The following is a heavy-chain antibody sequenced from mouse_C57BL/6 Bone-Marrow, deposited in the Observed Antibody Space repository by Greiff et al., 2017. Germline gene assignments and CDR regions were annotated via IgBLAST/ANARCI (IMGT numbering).Heavy chain of an antibody. CDR1: GYTFTSYW. J-gene: IGHJ3*01. CDR3: ARQLRGWCAY. D-gene: IGHD3-2*02. V-gene: IGHV1-55*01. Sequence: VQLQQPGAELVKPGASVKMSCKASGYTFTSYWITWVKQRPGQGLAWIGDIYPGSGSTYYNEKFKSKATLTVDTSSSTAYMQLSSLTSEDSAVYYGARQLRGWCAYWGQGTLVTVSA. CDR2: IYPGSGST.